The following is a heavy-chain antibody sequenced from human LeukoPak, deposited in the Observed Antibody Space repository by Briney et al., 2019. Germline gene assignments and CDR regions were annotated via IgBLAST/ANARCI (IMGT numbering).Heavy chain of an antibody. CDR2: IYYSGNT. V-gene: IGHV4-39*01. Sequence: SETLSLTCTVSGGSIRKSSYYWGWVRQPPGKGLEWIGSIYYSGNTYYNPSLKSRVTISVDTSKNQFSLKLRSVTAADTAVYYCARPLLAERLGWYFDLWGRGTLVTVSS. CDR1: GGSIRKSSYY. J-gene: IGHJ2*01. CDR3: ARPLLAERLGWYFDL. D-gene: IGHD6-13*01.